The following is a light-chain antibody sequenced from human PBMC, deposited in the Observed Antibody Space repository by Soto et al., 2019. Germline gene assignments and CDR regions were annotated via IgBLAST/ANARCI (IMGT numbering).Light chain of an antibody. J-gene: IGKJ2*01. CDR1: QSVSSY. CDR3: QQYNNWPPYT. Sequence: EIVMTQSPATLSVSPGERATLSCRAGQSVSSYLAWYQQKPGQAPRLLIHGASTRATGIPARFSGSGSGTEFTLTISSLQSEDFAVYYCQQYNNWPPYTFGQGTKLEIK. CDR2: GAS. V-gene: IGKV3-15*01.